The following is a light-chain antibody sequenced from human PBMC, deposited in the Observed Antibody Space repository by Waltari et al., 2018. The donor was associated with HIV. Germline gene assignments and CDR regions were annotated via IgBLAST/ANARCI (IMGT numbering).Light chain of an antibody. CDR1: VRLEHTDGNIY. CDR3: MQATQFPRT. V-gene: IGKV2-24*01. CDR2: KVY. J-gene: IGKJ4*02. Sequence: VLTQTPLFSPVTPGQPASISCNSSVRLEHTDGNIYVSLLHPRPGQPPRLLLYKVYKRYSGVPDRFSGTGTVTDFTLKISRVEAEDVGVYYCMQATQFPRTFGPGTTVEIK.